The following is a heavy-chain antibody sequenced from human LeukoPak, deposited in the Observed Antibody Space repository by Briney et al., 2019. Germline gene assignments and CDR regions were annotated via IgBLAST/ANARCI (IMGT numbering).Heavy chain of an antibody. CDR1: GFTFSDYY. CDR3: TTVPTPTYYYDSSDDMDDY. D-gene: IGHD3-22*01. J-gene: IGHJ4*02. Sequence: GGALRLSCAASGFTFSDYYTSWIRQAPGKGLEWVSYISSSGGYRNYADSVKGRFTISRDTSKNILYFQMNSLRAEDTAVYYCTTVPTPTYYYDSSDDMDDYWGQGTLVTVSS. V-gene: IGHV3-11*05. CDR2: ISSSGGYR.